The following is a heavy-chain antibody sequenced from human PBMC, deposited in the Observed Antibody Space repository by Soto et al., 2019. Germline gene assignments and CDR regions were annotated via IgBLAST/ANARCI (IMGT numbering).Heavy chain of an antibody. J-gene: IGHJ3*02. CDR2: IYYSGST. CDR1: GGSISSSSYY. Sequence: SETLSLTCTVSGGSISSSSYYWGWIRQPPGKGLEWIGSIYYSGSTYYNPSLKSRVTISVDTSKNQFSLKLSSVTAADTAVYYCARHGGYCSGGSCYLLGAFDIWGQGTMVTV. D-gene: IGHD2-15*01. V-gene: IGHV4-39*01. CDR3: ARHGGYCSGGSCYLLGAFDI.